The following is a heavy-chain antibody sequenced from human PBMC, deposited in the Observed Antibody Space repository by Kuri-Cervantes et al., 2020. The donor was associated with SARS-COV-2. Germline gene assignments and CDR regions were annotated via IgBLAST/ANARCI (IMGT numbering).Heavy chain of an antibody. Sequence: SETLSLTCTVSGGSISTYYWTWIRQPPGKGLEWIGRIYTSGSTNYNPSLKSRVTISVDTSKNQFSLKLSSVTAADTAVYYCARQSPDQYSGSSQWFDPWGQGTLVTVSS. CDR1: GGSISTYY. CDR2: IYTSGST. D-gene: IGHD1-26*01. V-gene: IGHV4-59*08. J-gene: IGHJ5*02. CDR3: ARQSPDQYSGSSQWFDP.